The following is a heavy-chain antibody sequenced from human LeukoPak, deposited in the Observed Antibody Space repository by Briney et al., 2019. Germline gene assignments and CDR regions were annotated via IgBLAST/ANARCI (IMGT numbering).Heavy chain of an antibody. J-gene: IGHJ4*02. CDR2: ISSNGGST. D-gene: IGHD6-19*01. V-gene: IGHV3-64*01. CDR1: GFTFSSYA. Sequence: PGGSLRLSCAASGFTFSSYAMDWVRQAPGKGLEYVSAISSNGGSTFYANSVKGRFTISRDNSKNTLYLQMGSLRAEDMAVYYCAREGSGWYVGAIDYWGQGTLVTVSS. CDR3: AREGSGWYVGAIDY.